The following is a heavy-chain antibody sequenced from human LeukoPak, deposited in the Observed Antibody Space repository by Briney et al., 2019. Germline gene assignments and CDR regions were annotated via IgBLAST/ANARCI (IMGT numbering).Heavy chain of an antibody. CDR2: LYSGGVT. CDR1: GFIAGNNY. J-gene: IGHJ4*02. Sequence: PGGSLRLSCAASGFIAGNNYMTWVRQAPGKGLEWVAVLYSGGVTSYADSVKGRFTISRDKSKNTLYLQMNSLRDEDTAVYYCARDPGAWYYDCWGQGALVTVSS. D-gene: IGHD7-27*01. V-gene: IGHV3-53*01. CDR3: ARDPGAWYYDC.